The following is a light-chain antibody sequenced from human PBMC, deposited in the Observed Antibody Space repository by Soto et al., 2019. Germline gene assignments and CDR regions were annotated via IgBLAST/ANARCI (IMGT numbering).Light chain of an antibody. CDR2: DAS. J-gene: IGKJ4*01. V-gene: IGKV3-11*01. Sequence: EIVLTQSPATLSLSPGERATLSCWASQSVSSYLAWYQQKPGQAPRLLIYDASNRATGIPARFSGSGSGTEFTLTINSLEPEDFAVYYCQHRSNWPLTFGGGTKVE. CDR1: QSVSSY. CDR3: QHRSNWPLT.